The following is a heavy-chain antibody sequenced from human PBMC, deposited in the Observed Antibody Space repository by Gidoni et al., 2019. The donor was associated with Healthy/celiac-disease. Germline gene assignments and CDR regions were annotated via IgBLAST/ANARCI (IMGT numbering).Heavy chain of an antibody. J-gene: IGHJ6*02. D-gene: IGHD2-2*02. CDR3: AKDLVFSPAAILISYYYGMDV. CDR2: ISGSGGST. Sequence: EVQLLESGGGLVQPGGSLRLSCAASGFTFSSYARSWVRQAPGKGLEWVSAISGSGGSTYYADSVKGRFTISRDNSKNTLYLQMNSLRAEDTAVYYCAKDLVFSPAAILISYYYGMDVWGQGTTVTVSS. V-gene: IGHV3-23*01. CDR1: GFTFSSYA.